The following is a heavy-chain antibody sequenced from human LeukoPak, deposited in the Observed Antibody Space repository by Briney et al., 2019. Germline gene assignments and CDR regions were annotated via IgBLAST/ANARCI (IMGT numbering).Heavy chain of an antibody. J-gene: IGHJ4*02. CDR1: GDSISSYS. Sequence: PSETLSLTCTVSGDSISSYSWSWMRQPAGKGLEWIGRIYASGSTNYNPSLRSRVTMSVDTSENQFFLNLRSLTAADTAMYYCVVDTFYGDYIIFDYWGQGILVTVSS. V-gene: IGHV4-4*07. CDR2: IYASGST. D-gene: IGHD4-17*01. CDR3: VVDTFYGDYIIFDY.